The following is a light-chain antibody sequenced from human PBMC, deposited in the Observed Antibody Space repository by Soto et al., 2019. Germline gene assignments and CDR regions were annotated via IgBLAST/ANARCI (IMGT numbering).Light chain of an antibody. V-gene: IGKV2-30*01. J-gene: IGKJ1*01. CDR2: RVS. Sequence: DVVLTQSPLSLPVNFGQPASISCRSSKSLVYSDGNTHLSWFHQRPGQSPRRLIYRVSSRECGVPDRFSGSGSGTDFTLEISRVEAEDVGIYFCTQGTHWPRTFGQGTKVEVK. CDR3: TQGTHWPRT. CDR1: KSLVYSDGNTH.